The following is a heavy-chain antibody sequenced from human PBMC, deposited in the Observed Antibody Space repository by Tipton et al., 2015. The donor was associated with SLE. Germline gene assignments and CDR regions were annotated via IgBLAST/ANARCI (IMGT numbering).Heavy chain of an antibody. Sequence: GLVKPSETLSLTCTVSGGSISSYYWSWIRQPPGKGLEWIGYIYYSGSTNYNPSLKSRVTISIDTSKNQFSLKLSSVTAADTAIYYCARVGRLTIGTTSYSYYMDVWGRGTTVTVSS. CDR3: ARVGRLTIGTTSYSYYMDV. D-gene: IGHD1-1*01. J-gene: IGHJ6*03. CDR2: IYYSGST. V-gene: IGHV4-59*01. CDR1: GGSISSYY.